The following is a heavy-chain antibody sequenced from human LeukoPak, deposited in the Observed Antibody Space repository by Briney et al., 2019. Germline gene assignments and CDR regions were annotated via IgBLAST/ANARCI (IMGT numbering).Heavy chain of an antibody. CDR3: ARGHTAVTRHFDF. Sequence: GGSLRLSCAASGFTFGGYSINWVRQAPGKGLEWVSSISSSSSYIYYADALKGRFTISRDDAKNLLYLDMNSLRAEDTAVYYCARGHTAVTRHFDFWGQGTLVTVSS. CDR2: ISSSSSYI. J-gene: IGHJ4*02. D-gene: IGHD4-17*01. CDR1: GFTFGGYS. V-gene: IGHV3-21*01.